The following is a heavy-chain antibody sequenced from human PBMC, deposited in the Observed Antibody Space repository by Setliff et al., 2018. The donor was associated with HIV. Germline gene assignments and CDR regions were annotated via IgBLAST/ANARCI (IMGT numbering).Heavy chain of an antibody. J-gene: IGHJ4*02. D-gene: IGHD6-6*01. CDR1: GGSISTSSYY. V-gene: IGHV4-39*01. CDR3: ASTSSLGSSFDY. CDR2: IYYSGST. Sequence: SCILSGGSISTSSYYWGWIRQPPGKGLEWIGSIYYSGSTYYNPSLKSRVTISVDTSKNQFSLKLSSVTAADTAVYYCASTSSLGSSFDYWGQGTLVTVSS.